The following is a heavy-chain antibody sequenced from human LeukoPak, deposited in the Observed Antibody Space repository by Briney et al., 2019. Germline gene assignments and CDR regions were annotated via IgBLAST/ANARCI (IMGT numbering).Heavy chain of an antibody. CDR1: GFTFSNAW. V-gene: IGHV3-15*01. D-gene: IGHD3-9*01. J-gene: IGHJ4*02. Sequence: GGSLRLSRAASGFTFSNAWMSWVRQAPGKGLEWVGRIKSKTDGGTTDYAAPVKGRFTISRDDSKNTLYLQMNSLKTEDTAVYYCTTDPYDILTGSSYYYFDYGGQGTLVTVSS. CDR2: IKSKTDGGTT. CDR3: TTDPYDILTGSSYYYFDY.